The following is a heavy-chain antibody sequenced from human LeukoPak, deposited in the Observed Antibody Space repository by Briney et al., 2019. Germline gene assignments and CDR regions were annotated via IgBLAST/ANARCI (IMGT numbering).Heavy chain of an antibody. D-gene: IGHD3-9*01. CDR3: ARGGLVSSPNDY. V-gene: IGHV4-30-4*01. CDR2: IYYSGST. Sequence: SETLSLTCTVSGGSISSGDYYWSWIRQPPGKGLEWIGYIYYSGSTYYNPSLKSRVTISVDTSKNQFSLKLSSVTAADTAVYYCARGGLVSSPNDYWDQGTLVTVSS. CDR1: GGSISSGDYY. J-gene: IGHJ4*02.